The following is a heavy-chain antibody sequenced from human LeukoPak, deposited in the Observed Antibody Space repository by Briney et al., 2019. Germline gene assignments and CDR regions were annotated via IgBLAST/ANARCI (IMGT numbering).Heavy chain of an antibody. CDR3: AKSSGSSRLYPLDD. Sequence: GGSLRLACAGSGFTFSNYAMSWVRQAPGKGLEWVSTISGSSGYTYYGDSVKGRFTISRDNSMNPLYLQMNSLRAEDTAVYYCAKSSGSSRLYPLDDWGQGTLVTVSS. CDR1: GFTFSNYA. V-gene: IGHV3-23*01. CDR2: ISGSSGYT. D-gene: IGHD1-26*01. J-gene: IGHJ4*02.